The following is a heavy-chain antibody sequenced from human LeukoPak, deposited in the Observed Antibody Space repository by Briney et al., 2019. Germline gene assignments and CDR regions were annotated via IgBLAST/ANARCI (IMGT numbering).Heavy chain of an antibody. V-gene: IGHV3-13*01. CDR1: GFSFSNSD. D-gene: IGHD6-13*01. CDR3: VREGRSSNRDDWYFDL. Sequence: SGGSLRLSCAASGFSFSNSDMHWVRQATGKGLEWVSAIGAGADTYYPDSVKGRFTISRENAKNSLYLQMNSLRAGDTGVYYCVREGRSSNRDDWYFDLWGRGTLVTVSS. J-gene: IGHJ2*01. CDR2: IGAGADT.